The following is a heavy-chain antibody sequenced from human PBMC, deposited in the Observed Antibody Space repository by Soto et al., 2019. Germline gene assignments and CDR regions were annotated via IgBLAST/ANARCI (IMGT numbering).Heavy chain of an antibody. Sequence: QVQLVESGGGVVQPGRSLRLSCAASGFTFSSYGMHWVRQAPGKGLEWVAVISYDGSNKYYADSVKGRFTISRDNSKSTLYLQMNSRRAEDTAVYYCAKGAWYYDFSLYGRDVWGQGTTVTVSS. J-gene: IGHJ6*02. CDR2: ISYDGSNK. V-gene: IGHV3-30*18. D-gene: IGHD3-3*01. CDR3: AKGAWYYDFSLYGRDV. CDR1: GFTFSSYG.